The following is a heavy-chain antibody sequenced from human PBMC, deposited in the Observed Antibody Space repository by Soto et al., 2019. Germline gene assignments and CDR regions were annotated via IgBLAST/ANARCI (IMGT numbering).Heavy chain of an antibody. Sequence: SVKVSCKASGGTFSSYAISWVRQAPGQGLEWMGGIIPIFGTANYARKFQGRVTITADESTSTVYMELTSLRSEDTAVYYCARTQGVHPGNYWGQGTLVTVSS. CDR3: ARTQGVHPGNY. V-gene: IGHV1-69*13. CDR1: GGTFSSYA. J-gene: IGHJ4*02. CDR2: IIPIFGTA.